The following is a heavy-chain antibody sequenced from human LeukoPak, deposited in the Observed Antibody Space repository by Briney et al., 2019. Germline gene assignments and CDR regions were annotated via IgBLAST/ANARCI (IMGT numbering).Heavy chain of an antibody. J-gene: IGHJ5*02. D-gene: IGHD6-13*01. CDR1: GGSFSGYY. CDR2: INHSGST. V-gene: IGHV4-34*01. CDR3: ARRGPYTARSRYSSSWGWFDP. Sequence: SETLSLTCAVYGGSFSGYYWSWIRQPPGKGLEWIGEINHSGSTNQNPSLKSRVTISVDTSKNQFSLKLSSVTAADTAAYYCARRGPYTARSRYSSSWGWFDPWGQGTPVTVSS.